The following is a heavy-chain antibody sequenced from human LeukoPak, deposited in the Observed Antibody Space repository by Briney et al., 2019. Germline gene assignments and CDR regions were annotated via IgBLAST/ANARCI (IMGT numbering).Heavy chain of an antibody. CDR3: AKGGGTLPTAPYFDS. Sequence: GGSLRLSCAASGFTFSSYAMHWVRQAPGKGLEWVAVIPYDGSNKYYADSVKGRFTISRDNTKNSLYLQMNSLRAEDTALYYCAKGGGTLPTAPYFDSWGQGTLVTVSS. V-gene: IGHV3-30*01. CDR2: IPYDGSNK. CDR1: GFTFSSYA. D-gene: IGHD2-2*01. J-gene: IGHJ4*02.